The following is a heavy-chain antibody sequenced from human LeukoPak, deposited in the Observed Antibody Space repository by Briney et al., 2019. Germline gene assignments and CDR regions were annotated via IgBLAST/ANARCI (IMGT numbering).Heavy chain of an antibody. V-gene: IGHV3-7*01. J-gene: IGHJ4*02. CDR2: IKQDGSDK. CDR1: GFTFTKYW. Sequence: GDSLRLSCAASGFTFTKYWMTWVRQAPGKGLEWVGNIKQDGSDKNYMDSVKGRFPISRDNTKNSVYLQMSSLRAEDTAVYYCAREVWGPEYWGQGTLVTVSS. CDR3: AREVWGPEY. D-gene: IGHD1-14*01.